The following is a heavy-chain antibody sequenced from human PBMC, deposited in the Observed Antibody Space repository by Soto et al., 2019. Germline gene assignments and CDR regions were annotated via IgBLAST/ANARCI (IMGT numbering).Heavy chain of an antibody. V-gene: IGHV3-21*01. CDR1: GCIFNSYS. D-gene: IGHD2-15*01. J-gene: IGHJ4*02. CDR3: ARRYCSGGSCSPFDY. Sequence: EVQLVESGGGLVKPGGSLRLSCAASGCIFNSYSMSWVRQAPGKGLEWVSSISSSSSYIYNADSLKGRFTISRDNAKNSLYLQMNRLRAEDTAVYYCARRYCSGGSCSPFDYWGQGTLVTVSS. CDR2: ISSSSSYI.